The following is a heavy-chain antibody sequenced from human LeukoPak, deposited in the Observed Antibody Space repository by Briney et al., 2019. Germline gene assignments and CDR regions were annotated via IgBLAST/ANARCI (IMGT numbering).Heavy chain of an antibody. CDR2: ISSSSSYI. Sequence: GGSLRLSCAASGFTFSSYSMYWVRQAPGKGLEWVSSISSSSSYIYYADSVKGRFTISRDNAKNSLFLQMNSLRAEDTAVYYCVRDRAVTTEGYYYYYMDVWGKGTTVTVSS. J-gene: IGHJ6*03. CDR3: VRDRAVTTEGYYYYYMDV. D-gene: IGHD4-11*01. CDR1: GFTFSSYS. V-gene: IGHV3-21*01.